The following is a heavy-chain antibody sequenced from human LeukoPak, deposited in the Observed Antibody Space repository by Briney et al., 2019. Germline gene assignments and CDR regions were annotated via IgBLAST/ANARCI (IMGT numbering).Heavy chain of an antibody. J-gene: IGHJ4*02. D-gene: IGHD2-21*01. V-gene: IGHV3-53*01. Sequence: GGSLRLSCAASGFTVSSDYMSWVRQAPGKRLEWVSVIYSGGSTYYADSVKGRFTISRDNSKNTLYLQMNSLRAEDTAVYYCAREGPISDYFDYWGQGTLVTVSS. CDR1: GFTVSSDY. CDR3: AREGPISDYFDY. CDR2: IYSGGST.